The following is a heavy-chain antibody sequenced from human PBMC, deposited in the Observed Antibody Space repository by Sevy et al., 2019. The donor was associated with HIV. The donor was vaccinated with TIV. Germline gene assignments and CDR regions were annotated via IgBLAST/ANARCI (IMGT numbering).Heavy chain of an antibody. Sequence: SETLSLTCTVSGGSISGSYWSWIRQSAGKGLEWIGRIYPSGNTNYNPSLKSRVTMSVDTSKNHFSLKLTSVTAADTAEYYCAREDSSTWCFHFWGQGTLVTVSS. CDR3: AREDSSTWCFHF. J-gene: IGHJ4*02. D-gene: IGHD6-13*01. CDR1: GGSISGSY. CDR2: IYPSGNT. V-gene: IGHV4-4*07.